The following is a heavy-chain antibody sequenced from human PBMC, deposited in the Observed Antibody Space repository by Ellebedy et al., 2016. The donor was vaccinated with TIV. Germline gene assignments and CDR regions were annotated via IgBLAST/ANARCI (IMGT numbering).Heavy chain of an antibody. CDR2: INPSGGST. D-gene: IGHD3-22*01. V-gene: IGHV1-46*01. CDR1: GYTFTSYY. J-gene: IGHJ6*02. Sequence: ASVKVSXXASGYTFTSYYMHWVRQAPGQGLEWMGIINPSGGSTSYAQKFQGRVTITRDTSASTAYMELSSLRSEDTAVYYCARDPLSREYYDSSGHLRAYYYYYGMDVWGQGTTVTVSS. CDR3: ARDPLSREYYDSSGHLRAYYYYYGMDV.